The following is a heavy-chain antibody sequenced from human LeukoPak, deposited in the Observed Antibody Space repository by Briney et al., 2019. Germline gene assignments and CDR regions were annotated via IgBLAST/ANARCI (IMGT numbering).Heavy chain of an antibody. D-gene: IGHD4-17*01. Sequence: GGSLRLSCAASGFTVSSNYMSWVRQAPGKGLEWVSVIYSGGSTYYADSVKGRFSISRDNSKNTVYLQMSDLRAEDTAVYYCAKITKATTPNYWGQGTLVTVSS. CDR1: GFTVSSNY. J-gene: IGHJ4*02. V-gene: IGHV3-53*01. CDR3: AKITKATTPNY. CDR2: IYSGGST.